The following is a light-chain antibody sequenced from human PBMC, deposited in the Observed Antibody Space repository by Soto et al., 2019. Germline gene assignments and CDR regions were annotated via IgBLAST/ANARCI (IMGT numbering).Light chain of an antibody. V-gene: IGKV1-9*01. CDR2: AAS. CDR3: QQLKRYTLT. CDR1: QGIRSY. J-gene: IGKJ4*01. Sequence: DINLTGSPSCLSAWAGHTFTSTCRASQGIRSYLAWYQQQPGQAPKLLIYAASTLQSGVPSRFSGSGSGTELTLTISSMKPEDVETDYCQQLKRYTLTFGGGTKVDIK.